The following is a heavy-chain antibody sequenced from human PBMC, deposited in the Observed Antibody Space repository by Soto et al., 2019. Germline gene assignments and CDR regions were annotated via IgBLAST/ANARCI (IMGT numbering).Heavy chain of an antibody. CDR3: SKSAVQVWFEYFDY. CDR1: GFTFSSYG. CDR2: ISYDGSNK. D-gene: IGHD3-10*01. J-gene: IGHJ4*02. Sequence: PGGSLRLSCAASGFTFSSYGMHWVRQAPGKGLEWVAVISYDGSNKYYADSVKGRLTISRDNSKNTLYLQMNSLRAEDTAVYYCSKSAVQVWFEYFDYWGQGSQVTVSS. V-gene: IGHV3-30*18.